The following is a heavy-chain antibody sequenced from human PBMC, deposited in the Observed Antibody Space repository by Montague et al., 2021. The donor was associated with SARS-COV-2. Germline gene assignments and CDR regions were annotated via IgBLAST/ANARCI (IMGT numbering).Heavy chain of an antibody. CDR2: IFYNGST. CDR1: GGSISSRTYY. CDR3: ARHGPNDYYHIRYFDL. Sequence: SETLSLTCIVSGGSISSRTYYWGWIRQPPGKGLEWIGSIFYNGSTYYNPSLKSRVTISVDTSKNQFSLNLSSVTAADTAVYYCARHGPNDYYHIRYFDLWGRGTLVTVSS. J-gene: IGHJ2*01. D-gene: IGHD3-10*01. V-gene: IGHV4-39*01.